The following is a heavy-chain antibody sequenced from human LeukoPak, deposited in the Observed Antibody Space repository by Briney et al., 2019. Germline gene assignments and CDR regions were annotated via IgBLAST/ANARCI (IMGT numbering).Heavy chain of an antibody. CDR1: GATFSSYA. Sequence: SVKVSCKASGATFSSYAISWVRQAPGQGLEWMGRIIPILGIANYAQKFQGRVTITADKSTSTAYMELSSLRSEDTAVYYCASGPVYGSGSYSFNYWGQGTLVTVSS. V-gene: IGHV1-69*04. CDR3: ASGPVYGSGSYSFNY. CDR2: IIPILGIA. D-gene: IGHD3-10*01. J-gene: IGHJ4*02.